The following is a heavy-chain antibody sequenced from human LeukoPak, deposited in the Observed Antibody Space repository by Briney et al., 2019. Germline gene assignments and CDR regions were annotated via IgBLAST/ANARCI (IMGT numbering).Heavy chain of an antibody. CDR3: AKGCCGITFGGVNVIREALDY. V-gene: IGHV3-74*01. Sequence: GGSLRLSCAASGFTFSSYWMNWVRQAPGKGLVWVSRIASDGSSTTYADSVKGRFTISRDNSKNTLYLQMNSLRAEDTAVYYCAKGCCGITFGGVNVIREALDYWGQGTLVTVSS. J-gene: IGHJ4*02. CDR2: IASDGSST. D-gene: IGHD3-16*02. CDR1: GFTFSSYW.